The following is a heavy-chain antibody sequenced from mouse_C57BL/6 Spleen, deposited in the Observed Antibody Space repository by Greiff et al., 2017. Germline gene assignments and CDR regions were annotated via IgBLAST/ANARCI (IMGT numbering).Heavy chain of an antibody. CDR1: GYTFTSYW. V-gene: IGHV1-7*01. J-gene: IGHJ2*01. Sequence: QVQLQQSGAELVKPGASVKLSCKASGYTFTSYWMHWVKQRPGQGLEWIGYINPSSGYTKYNQKFKDKATLTADKSSSTAYMQLSSLTYEDSAVYYCASEGGGYDGYFDYWGQGTTLTVSS. CDR2: INPSSGYT. D-gene: IGHD2-2*01. CDR3: ASEGGGYDGYFDY.